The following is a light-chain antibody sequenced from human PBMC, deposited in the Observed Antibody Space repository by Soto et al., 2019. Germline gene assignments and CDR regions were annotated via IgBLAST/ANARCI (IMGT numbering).Light chain of an antibody. CDR3: QQYGSSPET. J-gene: IGKJ1*01. V-gene: IGKV3-20*01. Sequence: IVLTQSPGTLSLSPGERATLYCRASQSVSSSYLAWYQQKPGQAPRLLIYGASSRATGIPDRFSGSGSGTDFTLTISRLEPEDFAVYYCQQYGSSPETFGQGTKVDVK. CDR1: QSVSSSY. CDR2: GAS.